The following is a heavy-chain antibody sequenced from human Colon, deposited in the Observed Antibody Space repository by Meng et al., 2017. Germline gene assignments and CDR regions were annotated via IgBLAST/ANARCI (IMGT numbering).Heavy chain of an antibody. J-gene: IGHJ5*02. D-gene: IGHD2-21*02. V-gene: IGHV4-61*08. CDR3: ARVNGDFDEAWFDP. CDR2: VYYTGNT. Sequence: QLRLQASGPRLVRHPVTPSLTCTGSGGSVSSGDYYWSWIRQPPGKGLEWLGYVYYTGNTNYNPSLKNRVTISLDTSNNQFSLKLTSMTAADAAIYYCARVNGDFDEAWFDPWGQGTLVTVSS. CDR1: GGSVSSGDYY.